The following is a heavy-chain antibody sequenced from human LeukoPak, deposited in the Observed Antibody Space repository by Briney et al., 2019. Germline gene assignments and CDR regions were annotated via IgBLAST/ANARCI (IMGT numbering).Heavy chain of an antibody. V-gene: IGHV1-24*01. CDR3: ATQYYYDSSGYNRGWFDP. CDR1: GYTLTELS. CDR2: FDPEDGET. D-gene: IGHD3-22*01. Sequence: ASVRVSCKVSGYTLTELSMHWVRQAPGKGLEWMGGFDPEDGETIYAQKFQGRVTMTEDTSTDTAYMELSSLRSEDTAVYYCATQYYYDSSGYNRGWFDPWGQGTLVTVSS. J-gene: IGHJ5*02.